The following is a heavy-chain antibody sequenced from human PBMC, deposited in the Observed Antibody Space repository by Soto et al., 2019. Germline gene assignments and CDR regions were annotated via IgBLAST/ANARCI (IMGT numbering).Heavy chain of an antibody. CDR2: ISGGGGGT. J-gene: IGHJ4*02. CDR3: AKSYLADSATTGVDY. D-gene: IGHD5-18*01. CDR1: GFTFTSYA. V-gene: IGHV3-23*01. Sequence: AGGSLRLSCAASGFTFTSYAMNWVRQTPGKGLEWVSAISGGGGGTYYADSVKGRFTISRDNSRNTLYLQMNRLRADDTAVYFCAKSYLADSATTGVDYWGQGTLVTVSS.